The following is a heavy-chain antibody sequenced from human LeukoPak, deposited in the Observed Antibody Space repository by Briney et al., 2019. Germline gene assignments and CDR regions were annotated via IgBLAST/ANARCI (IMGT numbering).Heavy chain of an antibody. CDR3: ARSAYFYDSYGHWYFDL. Sequence: SQTLSLTCTVSGGSISSGGYYWGWIRQAPGKGLEWIGSIYYSGSTYYNPSLKSRDTISVDTSKNQFSLKLRSVTAADTAVYYCARSAYFYDSYGHWYFDLWGRGTLVTVSS. J-gene: IGHJ2*01. D-gene: IGHD3-22*01. V-gene: IGHV4-39*01. CDR2: IYYSGST. CDR1: GGSISSGGYY.